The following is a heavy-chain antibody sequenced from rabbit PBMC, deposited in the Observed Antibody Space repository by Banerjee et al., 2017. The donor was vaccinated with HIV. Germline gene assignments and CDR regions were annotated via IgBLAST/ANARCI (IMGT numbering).Heavy chain of an antibody. D-gene: IGHD2-1*01. CDR1: GFDFSSYG. CDR2: IDPVFGST. Sequence: QEQLVESGGGLVQPGGSLKLSCKASGFDFSSYGVSWVRQAPGKGLEWIGYIDPVFGSTYYASWVNGRFTISSDNAQNTVDLQMNSLTAADTATYFCARVDYDDYGDFNLWGPGTLVT. V-gene: IGHV1S47*01. CDR3: ARVDYDDYGDFNL. J-gene: IGHJ4*01.